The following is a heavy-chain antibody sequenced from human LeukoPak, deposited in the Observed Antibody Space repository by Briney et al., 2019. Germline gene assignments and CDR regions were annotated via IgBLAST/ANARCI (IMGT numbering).Heavy chain of an antibody. D-gene: IGHD2-15*01. CDR1: GFTFTSSA. CDR3: AAEGSWTLGDYYYGMDV. CDR2: IVVGSGNT. V-gene: IGHV1-58*01. J-gene: IGHJ6*02. Sequence: SVKVSCKASGFTFTSSAVQWVRQARGQRLEWIGWIVVGSGNTNYAQKFQERVTITRDMSTSTACMELNSLRSEDTAVYYCAAEGSWTLGDYYYGMDVWGQGTTVTVSS.